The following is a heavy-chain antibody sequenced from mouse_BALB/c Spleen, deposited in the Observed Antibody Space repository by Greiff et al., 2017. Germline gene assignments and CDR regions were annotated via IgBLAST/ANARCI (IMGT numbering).Heavy chain of an antibody. J-gene: IGHJ2*01. CDR2: INPNNGGT. CDR3: ARRGNYLDY. CDR1: GYSFTSYW. D-gene: IGHD2-14*01. Sequence: VQLQQPGAELVRPGASVKLSCKASGYSFTSYWMNWVKQSHGKSLEWIGDINPNNGGTIYNQKFKGKATLTVDKSSSTAYMELRSLTSEDTAVYYCARRGNYLDYWGQGTTLTVSS. V-gene: IGHV1-18*01.